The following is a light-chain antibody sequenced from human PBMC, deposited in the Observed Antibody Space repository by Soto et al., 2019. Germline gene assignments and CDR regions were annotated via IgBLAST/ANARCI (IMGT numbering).Light chain of an antibody. V-gene: IGKV1-27*01. CDR1: QGISNY. CDR3: QKYNSAHWT. Sequence: DIQMTQSPSSLSASVGDRVTITCRASQGISNYLAWYQQKPEKVPKLLIYAASTLQSGDPSRFSGSGSGTDFTLPISSLQPEDVATYYCQKYNSAHWTFGQGNKVEIK. J-gene: IGKJ1*01. CDR2: AAS.